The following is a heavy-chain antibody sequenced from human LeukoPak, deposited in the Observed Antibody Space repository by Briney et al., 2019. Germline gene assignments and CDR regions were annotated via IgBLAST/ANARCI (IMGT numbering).Heavy chain of an antibody. CDR3: ARDGIAVAGIGYFDY. J-gene: IGHJ4*02. CDR2: IEKNGSGK. D-gene: IGHD6-19*01. Sequence: PGGSLRLSCTVSGFIFSDSWMAWIRQAPGKGLEWVAIIEKNGSGKNYVDSVKGRFIISRDNSKNTLYVQMNSLRAEDTAVYYCARDGIAVAGIGYFDYWGQGTLVTVSS. CDR1: GFIFSDSW. V-gene: IGHV3-7*01.